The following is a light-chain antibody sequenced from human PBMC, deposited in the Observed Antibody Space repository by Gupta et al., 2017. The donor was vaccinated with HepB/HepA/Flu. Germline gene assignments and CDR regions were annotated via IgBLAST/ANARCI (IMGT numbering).Light chain of an antibody. CDR2: GAS. J-gene: IGKJ4*01. V-gene: IGKV3-11*01. CDR3: QQRTNWPPLT. CDR1: QSVTTY. Sequence: EIVLTQSPATLSLSPGERATLSCRASQSVTTYLAWYQQKPGQAPRLLIYGASTRDTGIPARFSGSGSGKDLTLTISSREQEDYAVYYCQQRTNWPPLTFGGGTKVEIK.